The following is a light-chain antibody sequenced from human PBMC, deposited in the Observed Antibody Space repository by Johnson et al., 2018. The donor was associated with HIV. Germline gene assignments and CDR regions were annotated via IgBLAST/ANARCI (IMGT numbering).Light chain of an antibody. J-gene: IGLJ1*01. CDR1: SSNIGNNY. Sequence: QSVLTQPPSVSAAPGQKVTISCSGSSSNIGNNYVSWYQQLPGTAPKLLIYENNKRPSGISDRFSGSKSGTSATLGITGLQTGDEADYYCGTWDSSLSAGPYVFGTGTKVTVL. CDR2: ENN. CDR3: GTWDSSLSAGPYV. V-gene: IGLV1-51*02.